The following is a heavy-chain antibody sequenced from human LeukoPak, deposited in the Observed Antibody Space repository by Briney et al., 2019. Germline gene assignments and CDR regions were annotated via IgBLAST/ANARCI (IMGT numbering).Heavy chain of an antibody. CDR1: RFTFSTYS. J-gene: IGHJ3*02. D-gene: IGHD4-17*01. CDR2: ISSSSTNI. Sequence: GGSLRLSCAASRFTFSTYSMNWVRQAPGRGLECVSYISSSSTNIYYKDSVKGRFTISRDNAKNSLYLHMTSLRAEDTAVYYCVRNDGDNAFDIWGQGTMVIVSS. V-gene: IGHV3-48*01. CDR3: VRNDGDNAFDI.